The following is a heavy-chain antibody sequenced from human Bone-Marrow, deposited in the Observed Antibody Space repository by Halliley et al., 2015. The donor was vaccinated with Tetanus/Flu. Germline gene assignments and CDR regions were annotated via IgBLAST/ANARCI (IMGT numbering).Heavy chain of an antibody. CDR2: IIKTGST. Sequence: GLVKPSETLSLTCGVSGGSLSGYYWSWIRQPPGKGLEWIGEIIKTGSTDYNPSLRSRVTISVDMSKNQISLNLRSVTAADSAVYYCMRTEGPYYNGMDVWGQGTTVTVSS. V-gene: IGHV4-34*12. CDR1: GGSLSGYY. J-gene: IGHJ6*02. CDR3: MRTEGPYYNGMDV.